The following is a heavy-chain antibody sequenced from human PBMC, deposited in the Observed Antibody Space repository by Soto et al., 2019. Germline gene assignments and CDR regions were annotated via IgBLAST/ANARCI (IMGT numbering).Heavy chain of an antibody. CDR1: GFTFSSYG. Sequence: QVQLVESGGGVVQPGRSLRLSCAASGFTFSSYGMHWVRQAPGKGLEWVAVIWYDGSNKYYADSVKGRFTISRDNSKNTLYLQMNCLRAEDTAVYYCARWRTRYYYDSSGWYYFDYWGQGTLVTVSS. V-gene: IGHV3-33*01. CDR2: IWYDGSNK. D-gene: IGHD3-22*01. CDR3: ARWRTRYYYDSSGWYYFDY. J-gene: IGHJ4*02.